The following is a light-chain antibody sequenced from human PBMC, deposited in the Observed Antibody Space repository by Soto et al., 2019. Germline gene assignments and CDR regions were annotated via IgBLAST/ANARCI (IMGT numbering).Light chain of an antibody. V-gene: IGKV1-8*01. CDR1: QGMSSY. CDR3: QQYYSYPLT. J-gene: IGKJ1*01. Sequence: AIRMTQSPSSLSASTGDRVTINCRASQGMSSYLAWYQQKPGKAPKLLIYAASTLQSGVPSRFSGSGSGTDFTLTISCLQSEDFETYYCQQYYSYPLTFGQGTKVEIK. CDR2: AAS.